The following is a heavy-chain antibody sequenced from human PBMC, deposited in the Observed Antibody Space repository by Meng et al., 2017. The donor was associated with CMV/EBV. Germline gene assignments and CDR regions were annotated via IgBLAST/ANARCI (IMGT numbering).Heavy chain of an antibody. V-gene: IGHV4-39*02. D-gene: IGHD2-2*01. Sequence: SETLSLTCTISGDSITNSAYYWGWIRQPPGKGLEWIGNIYYSGTTCYTPSLKSRVTISIDTSENHFSLRLSSVTAADTAVYYCARVGIYCSGTSCDMWEGDSWGQGTLVTVSS. CDR3: ARVGIYCSGTSCDMWEGDS. CDR2: IYYSGTT. J-gene: IGHJ4*02. CDR1: GDSITNSAYY.